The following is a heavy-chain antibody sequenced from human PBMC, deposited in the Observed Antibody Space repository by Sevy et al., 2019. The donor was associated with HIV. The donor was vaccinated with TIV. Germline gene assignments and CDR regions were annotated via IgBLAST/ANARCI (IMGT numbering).Heavy chain of an antibody. CDR2: ISSSSSTI. Sequence: GGSLRLSCAASGFTFSSYSMNWVRQAPGQGLEWVSYISSSSSTIYYADSVKGRFTISRDNAKNSLYLQMNSLRDEDTAVYYCARVGYDILTGASLDFDYWGQGTLVTVSS. J-gene: IGHJ4*02. CDR3: ARVGYDILTGASLDFDY. D-gene: IGHD3-9*01. V-gene: IGHV3-48*02. CDR1: GFTFSSYS.